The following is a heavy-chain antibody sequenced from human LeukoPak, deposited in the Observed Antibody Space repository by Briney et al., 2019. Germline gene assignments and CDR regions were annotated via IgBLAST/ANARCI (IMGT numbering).Heavy chain of an antibody. CDR1: GFTFSNYW. J-gene: IGHJ4*02. CDR3: ARDQSLGGSYYTFDY. CDR2: IKQDGSVK. V-gene: IGHV3-7*01. Sequence: GGSLRLSCAVSGFTFSNYWMSWVRQAPGKGLEWVANIKQDGSVKYYVESVKGRFTISRDNAKNSVFLQIHSLRAEDTAMYYCARDQSLGGSYYTFDYWGQGTLVTVSS. D-gene: IGHD1-26*01.